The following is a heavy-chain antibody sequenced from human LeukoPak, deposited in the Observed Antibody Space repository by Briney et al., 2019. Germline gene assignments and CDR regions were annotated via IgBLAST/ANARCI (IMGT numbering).Heavy chain of an antibody. CDR2: IYYSGST. D-gene: IGHD3-10*01. Sequence: SENLSLTCTVSGGSISSSSYYWGWIRQPPGKGLEWIGSIYYSGSTYYNPSLKSRVTISVDTSKNQFSLKLSSVTAADTAVYYCASLYYYGSGSLSYPWGQGTLVTVSS. V-gene: IGHV4-39*01. CDR3: ASLYYYGSGSLSYP. CDR1: GGSISSSSYY. J-gene: IGHJ5*02.